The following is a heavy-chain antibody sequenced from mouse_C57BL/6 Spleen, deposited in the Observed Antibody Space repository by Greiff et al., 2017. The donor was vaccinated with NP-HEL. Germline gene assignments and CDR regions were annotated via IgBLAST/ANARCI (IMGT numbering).Heavy chain of an antibody. V-gene: IGHV1-42*01. CDR2: INPSTGGT. Sequence: EVQLQQSGPELVKPGASVKISCKASGYSFTGYYMNWVKQSPEKSLEWIGEINPSTGGTTSNQKFKAKATLTVDKSSSTAYMQLKSLTSEDSAVYYCARWIVTTNYAMDYWGQGTSVTVSS. J-gene: IGHJ4*01. CDR3: ARWIVTTNYAMDY. CDR1: GYSFTGYY. D-gene: IGHD2-5*01.